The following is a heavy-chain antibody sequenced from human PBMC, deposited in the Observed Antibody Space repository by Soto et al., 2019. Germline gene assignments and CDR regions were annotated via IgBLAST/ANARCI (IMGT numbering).Heavy chain of an antibody. J-gene: IGHJ4*02. CDR2: IIPILGEA. CDR3: ASIYGDYAD. CDR1: GGTFSSYT. V-gene: IGHV1-69*02. D-gene: IGHD4-17*01. Sequence: QVQLVQSGAEVKKPGSSVKVSCKASGGTFSSYTISWVRQAPGQGLEWMGRIIPILGEAKYAQKFQGRVTISADKYTSTAYLERSSLRSEDTAVYYCASIYGDYADWGQGTLVTVSS.